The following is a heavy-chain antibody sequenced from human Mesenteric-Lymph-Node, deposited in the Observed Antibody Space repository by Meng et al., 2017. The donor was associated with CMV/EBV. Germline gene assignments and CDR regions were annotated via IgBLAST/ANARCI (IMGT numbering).Heavy chain of an antibody. D-gene: IGHD6-19*01. CDR1: GFTFRNYA. J-gene: IGHJ4*02. CDR3: ARDRGYGYSSGRSPYFDY. Sequence: GESLKISCAASGFTFRNYAMHWARQAPGKGLEWVAVIWYDGSNEFSADSVKGRFTISRDNSKNTLYLQMNSLRAEDTAVYYCARDRGYGYSSGRSPYFDYWGQGTLVTVSS. CDR2: IWYDGSNE. V-gene: IGHV3-33*01.